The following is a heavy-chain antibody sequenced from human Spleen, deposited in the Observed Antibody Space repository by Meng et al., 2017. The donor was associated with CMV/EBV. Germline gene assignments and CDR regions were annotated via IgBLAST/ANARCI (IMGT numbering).Heavy chain of an antibody. Sequence: SVKVSCKASGGTFSSYAISWVRQAPGQGLEWMGGIIPIFGTANYAQKFQGRVTITTDESTSTAYMELSSLRSEDTAAYYCARGAARRRYYYYGMDVWGQGTTVTVSS. J-gene: IGHJ6*02. V-gene: IGHV1-69*05. CDR2: IIPIFGTA. CDR3: ARGAARRRYYYYGMDV. CDR1: GGTFSSYA. D-gene: IGHD6-6*01.